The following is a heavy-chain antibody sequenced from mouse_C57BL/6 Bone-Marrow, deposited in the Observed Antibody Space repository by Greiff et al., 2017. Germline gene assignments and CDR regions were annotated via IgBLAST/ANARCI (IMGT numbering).Heavy chain of an antibody. D-gene: IGHD2-4*01. Sequence: EVQLVESGGGLVQPGGSLKLSCAASGFTFSDYGMAWVRQAPRKGPEWVAFISNLAYSIYYAHTVTGRFTISRENAKNTLYLEMSSLRSEDTAMYYCARHRYDYGWYFDVWGTGTTGTVSS. J-gene: IGHJ1*03. CDR1: GFTFSDYG. CDR2: ISNLAYSI. CDR3: ARHRYDYGWYFDV. V-gene: IGHV5-15*01.